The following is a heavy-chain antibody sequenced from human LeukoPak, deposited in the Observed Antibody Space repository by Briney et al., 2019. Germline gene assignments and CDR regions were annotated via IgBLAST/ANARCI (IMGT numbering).Heavy chain of an antibody. CDR1: GFTFRNYC. J-gene: IGHJ4*02. D-gene: IGHD1-26*01. CDR2: IKQDESEK. CDR3: ARDPFLGAGDY. Sequence: GGSLSLSCAASGFTFRNYCMTWVRQVPGKGLEWVASIKQDESEKYFLDSVKGRFTISRDNAKNSLYLQMNSLRAEDTAVYYCARDPFLGAGDYWGQGTLVTVSS. V-gene: IGHV3-7*01.